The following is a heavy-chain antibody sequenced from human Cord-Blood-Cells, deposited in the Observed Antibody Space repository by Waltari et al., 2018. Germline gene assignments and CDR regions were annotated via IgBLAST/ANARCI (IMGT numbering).Heavy chain of an antibody. CDR3: ARQPSSGWYYYYYGMDV. D-gene: IGHD6-19*01. Sequence: QLQLQESGPGLVKPSETLSLTCTVSGGSISSSSYYWGWIRQPPGKGLEWIGSLYYSGSTYYNPSLKSRVTISVDTAKNQFSLKLSSVTAADTAVYYCARQPSSGWYYYYYGMDVWGQGTTVTVSS. J-gene: IGHJ6*02. V-gene: IGHV4-39*01. CDR1: GGSISSSSYY. CDR2: LYYSGST.